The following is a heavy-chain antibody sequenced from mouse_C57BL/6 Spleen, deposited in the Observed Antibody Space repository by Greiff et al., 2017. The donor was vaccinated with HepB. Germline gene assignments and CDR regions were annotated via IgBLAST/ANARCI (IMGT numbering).Heavy chain of an antibody. CDR3: ARREIYYGNSYYFDY. V-gene: IGHV5-6*02. J-gene: IGHJ2*01. CDR2: ISSGGSYT. CDR1: GFTFSSYG. Sequence: EVMLVESGGDLVKPGGSLKLSCAASGFTFSSYGMSWVRQTPDKRLEWVATISSGGSYTYYPDSVKGRFTISRDNAKNTLYLQMSSLKSEDTAMYYCARREIYYGNSYYFDYWGQGTTLTVSS. D-gene: IGHD2-1*01.